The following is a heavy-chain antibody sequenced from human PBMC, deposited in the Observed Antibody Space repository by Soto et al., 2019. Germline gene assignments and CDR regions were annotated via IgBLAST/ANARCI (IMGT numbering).Heavy chain of an antibody. J-gene: IGHJ5*02. CDR2: INANKGGA. CDR3: AREGGSDTLQPSYNSFDT. CDR1: SYTFTNYH. D-gene: IGHD6-25*01. V-gene: IGHV1-2*02. Sequence: GXSAKVFCRISSYTFTNYHLHWVGQAPGQGLEFTGWINANKGGAVSTQQFQGRATVTRDPSITTVYMEPSNLRSDATAVYYCAREGGSDTLQPSYNSFDTSGQGTLVTVSS.